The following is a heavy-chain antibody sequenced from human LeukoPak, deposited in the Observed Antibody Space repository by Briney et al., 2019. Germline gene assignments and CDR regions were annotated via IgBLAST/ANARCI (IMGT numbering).Heavy chain of an antibody. V-gene: IGHV3-9*01. J-gene: IGHJ4*02. D-gene: IGHD3-10*01. CDR3: AKGGRYYYGSGSY. CDR2: ISWNSGSI. Sequence: GGSLRLSCAASGFTFDDYAMPWVRQAPEKGLEWVSGISWNSGSIGYADSVKGRFTISRDNAKNSLYLQMNSLRAEDTALYYCAKGGRYYYGSGSYWGQGTLVTVSS. CDR1: GFTFDDYA.